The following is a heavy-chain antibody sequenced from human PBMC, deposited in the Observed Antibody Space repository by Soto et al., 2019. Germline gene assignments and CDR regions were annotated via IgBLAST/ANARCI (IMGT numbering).Heavy chain of an antibody. J-gene: IGHJ5*02. D-gene: IGHD6-13*01. CDR3: ARVSSSWYGGWFDP. CDR1: GSPFTSYA. V-gene: IGHV1-3*01. Sequence: XSVKVSCTASGSPFTSYAMHWVRQAPGQRLEWMGWINAGNGNTKYSQKFQGRVTITRDTSASTAYMELSSLRSEDTAVYYCARVSSSWYGGWFDPCGQRTLVTVSS. CDR2: INAGNGNT.